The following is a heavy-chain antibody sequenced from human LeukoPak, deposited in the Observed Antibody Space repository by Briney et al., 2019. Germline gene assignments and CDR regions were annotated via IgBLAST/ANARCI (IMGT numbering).Heavy chain of an antibody. D-gene: IGHD6-13*01. CDR2: IYPGDSDT. CDR3: ASAGGYSSSWYVVDY. Sequence: GESLKISCKGSGYSFTSYWIGWVRQMPGKGLEWMGIIYPGDSDTRYSPSFQGQVTISADKSISTAYLQWSSLKASDTAMYYCASAGGYSSSWYVVDYWGQGTLATVSS. CDR1: GYSFTSYW. V-gene: IGHV5-51*01. J-gene: IGHJ4*02.